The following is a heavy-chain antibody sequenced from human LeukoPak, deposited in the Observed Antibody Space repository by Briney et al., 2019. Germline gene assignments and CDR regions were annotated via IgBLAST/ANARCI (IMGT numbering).Heavy chain of an antibody. J-gene: IGHJ4*02. CDR1: GFTLSSYW. V-gene: IGHV3-7*01. CDR2: IKQDGSEK. D-gene: IGHD2-2*01. CDR3: ARVWSAANEY. Sequence: GGSLRLSCAASGFTLSSYWMSWVRQAPGKGLEWVANIKQDGSEKYYVDSVKGRFTISRDNAKNSLYLQMNSLRAEDTAVYYCARVWSAANEYWGPGTLVTVSS.